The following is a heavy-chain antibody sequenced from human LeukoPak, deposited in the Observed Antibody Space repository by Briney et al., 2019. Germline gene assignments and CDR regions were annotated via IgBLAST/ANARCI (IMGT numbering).Heavy chain of an antibody. D-gene: IGHD6-19*01. J-gene: IGHJ4*02. Sequence: GGSLRLSCAASGFTFSNYWMSWVRQAPGKGLEWVANIKQDGSEKYYVDSVKGRFTISRDNAKNSLYLQMNSLRAEDTAVYYCARDHSSGPPGGYWGQGTLVTVSS. CDR1: GFTFSNYW. V-gene: IGHV3-7*01. CDR2: IKQDGSEK. CDR3: ARDHSSGPPGGY.